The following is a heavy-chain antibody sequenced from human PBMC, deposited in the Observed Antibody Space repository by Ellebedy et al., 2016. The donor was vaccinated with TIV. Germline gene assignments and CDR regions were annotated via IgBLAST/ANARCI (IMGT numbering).Heavy chain of an antibody. V-gene: IGHV1-46*01. J-gene: IGHJ4*02. CDR2: INPSGGST. D-gene: IGHD3-22*01. Sequence: ASVKVSXKASGYTFTSYYMHWVRQAPGQGLEWMGIINPSGGSTSYAQKFQGRVTMTRDTSTSTVYMELSSLRSEDTAVYYCARDFHYDSSGYYSIFDYWGQGTLVTVSS. CDR3: ARDFHYDSSGYYSIFDY. CDR1: GYTFTSYY.